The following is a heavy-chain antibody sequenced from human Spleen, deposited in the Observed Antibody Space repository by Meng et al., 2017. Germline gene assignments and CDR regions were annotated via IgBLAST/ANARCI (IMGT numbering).Heavy chain of an antibody. CDR1: GFTFRTYA. Sequence: GGSLRLSCAASGFTFRTYAMSWVRQAPGKGLEWVSAISGSGGSTYYADSVKGRFSISRDNSKNTVYLQMNSLRAEDTAVYYCAKARSSFHYYGMDVWGQGTTVTVSS. CDR2: ISGSGGST. D-gene: IGHD2-2*01. V-gene: IGHV3-23*01. J-gene: IGHJ6*02. CDR3: AKARSSFHYYGMDV.